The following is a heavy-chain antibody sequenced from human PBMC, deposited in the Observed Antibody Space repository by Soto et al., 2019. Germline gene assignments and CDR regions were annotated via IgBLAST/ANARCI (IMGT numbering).Heavy chain of an antibody. CDR3: ARGRQGCSANNCYFDP. CDR1: GGSVRAPDW. J-gene: IGHJ5*01. V-gene: IGHV4-4*02. D-gene: IGHD1-1*01. Sequence: SDTLSLTCTLSGGSVRAPDWWNWVRQSPDKGLEWIAEVHISGHSNYNPSLRSRVSVSIDSSKNQFYLNLNSVTAADTAIYYCARGRQGCSANNCYFDPWGQGTQVTVSS. CDR2: VHISGHS.